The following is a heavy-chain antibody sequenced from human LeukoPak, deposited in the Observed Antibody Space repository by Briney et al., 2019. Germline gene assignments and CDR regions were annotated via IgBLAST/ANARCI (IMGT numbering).Heavy chain of an antibody. V-gene: IGHV3-21*01. J-gene: IGHJ4*02. CDR3: ARAYNYYDSSGYHKGEIDY. CDR1: GFTFSSYS. CDR2: ISSSSSYI. Sequence: PGGSLRLSCAASGFTFSSYSMNWVRQAPGKGPEWVSSISSSSSYIYYADSVKGRFTISRDNAKNSLYLQMNSLRAEDTAVYYCARAYNYYDSSGYHKGEIDYWGQGTLVTVSS. D-gene: IGHD3-22*01.